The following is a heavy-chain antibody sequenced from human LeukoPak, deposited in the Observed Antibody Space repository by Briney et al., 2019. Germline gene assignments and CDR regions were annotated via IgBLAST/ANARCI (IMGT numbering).Heavy chain of an antibody. Sequence: GASVKVSCKASGYTFTGYYMHWVRQAPGQGLEWMGWINPNSGGTNYAQKFQGRVTMTRDTSISTAYMELSRLRSDDTAVYYCARRGYSYGYYYYYIDVWCKGTTVTVSS. J-gene: IGHJ6*03. V-gene: IGHV1-2*02. CDR2: INPNSGGT. D-gene: IGHD5-18*01. CDR3: ARRGYSYGYYYYYIDV. CDR1: GYTFTGYY.